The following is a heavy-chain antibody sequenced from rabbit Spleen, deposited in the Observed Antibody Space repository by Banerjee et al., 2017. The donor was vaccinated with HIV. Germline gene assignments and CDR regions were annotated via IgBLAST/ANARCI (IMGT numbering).Heavy chain of an antibody. D-gene: IGHD2-1*01. V-gene: IGHV1S47*01. CDR3: VRDQAGDADYGPYYLNL. CDR2: IEPIFGRT. J-gene: IGHJ4*01. Sequence: QEQLVESGGGLIQPGGSLKLSCKASGFDFSSYGMSWVRQAPGKGLEWIGYIEPIFGRTYYANWVNGRFTISSHNAQNTLYLQLSSLTAADTATYFCVRDQAGDADYGPYYLNLWGPGTLVTVS. CDR1: GFDFSSYG.